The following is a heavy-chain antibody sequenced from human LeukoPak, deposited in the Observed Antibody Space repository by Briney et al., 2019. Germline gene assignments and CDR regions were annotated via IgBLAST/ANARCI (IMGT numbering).Heavy chain of an antibody. CDR2: ISSNGGST. J-gene: IGHJ4*02. Sequence: SAISSNGGSTYYANSVKGRFTISRDNSKNTLYLQMGSLRAEDMAVYYCAREKYSSGWYYFDYWGQGTLVTVSS. CDR3: AREKYSSGWYYFDY. D-gene: IGHD6-19*01. V-gene: IGHV3-64*01.